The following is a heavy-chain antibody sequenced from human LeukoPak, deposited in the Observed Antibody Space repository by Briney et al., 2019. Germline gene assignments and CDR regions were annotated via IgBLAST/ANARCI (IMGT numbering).Heavy chain of an antibody. CDR1: GGSFSGYY. CDR3: ARGDSYDSSGYFFDY. V-gene: IGHV4-59*01. D-gene: IGHD3-22*01. J-gene: IGHJ4*02. CDR2: IYYSGST. Sequence: SETLSLTCAVYGGSFSGYYWSWIRQPPGKGLEWIGYIYYSGSTNYNPSLKSRVTISVDTSKNQFSLKLSSVTAADTAVYYCARGDSYDSSGYFFDYWGQGTLVTVSS.